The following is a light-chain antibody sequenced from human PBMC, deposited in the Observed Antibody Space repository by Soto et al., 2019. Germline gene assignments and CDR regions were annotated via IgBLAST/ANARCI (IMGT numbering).Light chain of an antibody. Sequence: EIVMTQTPLSSSVTLGQPASISCKSSQGLVFSDGKTYLSWLQQRPGQPPKLLIYQISNRFSGVPDRFGGSGAGTDFTLQISRVEAEDVGLYYCMQFTHFPYTFGQGTKLEIK. CDR1: QGLVFSDGKTY. CDR2: QIS. V-gene: IGKV2-24*01. J-gene: IGKJ2*01. CDR3: MQFTHFPYT.